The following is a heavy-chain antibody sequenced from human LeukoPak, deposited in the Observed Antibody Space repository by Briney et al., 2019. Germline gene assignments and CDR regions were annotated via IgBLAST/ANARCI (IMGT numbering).Heavy chain of an antibody. CDR2: INHSGST. CDR3: ARVQNSMVRGVIDNWFDP. CDR1: GGSFSGYY. Sequence: SETLSLTCAVYGGSFSGYYWSWIRQPPGKGLEWIGEINHSGSTNYNPSFKSRVTISVDTSKNQFSLKLSSVTAADTAVYYCARVQNSMVRGVIDNWFDPWGQGTLVTVSS. D-gene: IGHD3-10*01. J-gene: IGHJ5*02. V-gene: IGHV4-34*01.